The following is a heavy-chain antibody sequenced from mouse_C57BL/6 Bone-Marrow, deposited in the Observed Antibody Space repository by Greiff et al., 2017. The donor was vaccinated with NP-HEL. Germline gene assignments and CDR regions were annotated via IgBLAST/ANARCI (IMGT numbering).Heavy chain of an antibody. J-gene: IGHJ4*01. CDR3: ARGYYGPYAMDY. Sequence: EVHLVESEGGLVQPGSSMKLSCTASGFTFSDYYMAWVRQVPEKGLEWVANINYDGSSTYYLDSLKSRFIISRDNAKNILYLQMSSLKSEDTATYYCARGYYGPYAMDYWGQGTSVTVSS. CDR2: INYDGSST. V-gene: IGHV5-16*01. CDR1: GFTFSDYY. D-gene: IGHD1-2*01.